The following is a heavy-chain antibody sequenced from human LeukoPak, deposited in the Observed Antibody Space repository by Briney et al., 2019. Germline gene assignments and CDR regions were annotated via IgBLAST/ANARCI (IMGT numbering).Heavy chain of an antibody. CDR1: GYTLTELS. Sequence: ASVKVSCKVSGYTLTELSMHWVRQAPGKGLAWMGGFDPEDGETIYEQKFQGRVTMTGDTSTDTAYMELSSLRSEDTAVYYCATFYDREGNFDYWGQGTLVTVSS. CDR2: FDPEDGET. D-gene: IGHD3-22*01. V-gene: IGHV1-24*01. J-gene: IGHJ4*02. CDR3: ATFYDREGNFDY.